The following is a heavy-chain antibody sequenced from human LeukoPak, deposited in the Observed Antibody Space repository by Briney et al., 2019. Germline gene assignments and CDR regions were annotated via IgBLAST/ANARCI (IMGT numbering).Heavy chain of an antibody. CDR2: INPNSGGT. J-gene: IGHJ5*02. Sequence: ASVKVSCKASGYTFTGYYMHWVRQAPGQGLEWMGRINPNSGGTNYAQKFQGRVTMTRDTSISTAYMELSRLGSDDTAVYYCARERIGAIVVVGHNWFDPWGQGTLVTVSS. D-gene: IGHD2-2*01. V-gene: IGHV1-2*06. CDR3: ARERIGAIVVVGHNWFDP. CDR1: GYTFTGYY.